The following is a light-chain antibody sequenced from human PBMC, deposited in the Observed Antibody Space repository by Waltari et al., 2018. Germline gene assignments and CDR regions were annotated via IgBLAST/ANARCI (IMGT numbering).Light chain of an antibody. V-gene: IGKV1-17*03. J-gene: IGKJ4*01. CDR3: LQHKSYPLT. Sequence: DIQMTQSPSARSASVGDRVTITCRASQDITNYLAWFQQKPGKVPKRLIYGAFSLQSGVPSRFRGSGSGTEFTLTISSLQPEDFATYYCLQHKSYPLTFGGGTKVEIK. CDR1: QDITNY. CDR2: GAF.